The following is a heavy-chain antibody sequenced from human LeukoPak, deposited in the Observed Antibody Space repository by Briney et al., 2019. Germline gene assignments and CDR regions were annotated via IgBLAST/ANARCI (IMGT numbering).Heavy chain of an antibody. CDR3: ARDRGDAFDI. CDR2: IYYSGST. J-gene: IGHJ3*02. CDR1: GGSVNSGSYY. Sequence: SETLSLTCTVSGGSVNSGSYYWSWIRQPPGKGLEWIGYIYYSGSTNYNPSLKSRVTISVDTSKNQFSLKLSSVTAADTAVYYCARDRGDAFDIWGQGTMVTVSS. V-gene: IGHV4-61*01.